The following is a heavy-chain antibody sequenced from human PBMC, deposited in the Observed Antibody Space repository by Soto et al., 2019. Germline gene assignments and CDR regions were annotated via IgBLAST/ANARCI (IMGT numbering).Heavy chain of an antibody. J-gene: IGHJ4*02. CDR3: EREKHVLLWFGSIDH. D-gene: IGHD3-10*01. CDR2: IYYSGST. Sequence: QVQLQESGPGLVKPSQTLSLTCTVSGGSISSGGYYWSWIRQHPGKGLEWIGYIYYSGSTYYNPSLKSRVTISVDTSKNQFSLKLSSVTAADTAVYYCEREKHVLLWFGSIDHWGQGTLVTVSS. V-gene: IGHV4-31*03. CDR1: GGSISSGGYY.